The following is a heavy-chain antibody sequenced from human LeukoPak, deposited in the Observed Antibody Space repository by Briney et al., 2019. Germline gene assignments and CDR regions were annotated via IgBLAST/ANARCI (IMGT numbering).Heavy chain of an antibody. Sequence: PSETLSLTCTVSGGSISSGGYYWSWIRQPPGKGLEWIGYIYHSGSTYYNPSLKSRVTISVDRSKNQFSLKLSSVTAADTAVYYCARDSSRYRPMDVWGKGTTVTVSS. V-gene: IGHV4-30-2*01. CDR2: IYHSGST. CDR3: ARDSSRYRPMDV. D-gene: IGHD2-15*01. J-gene: IGHJ6*03. CDR1: GGSISSGGYY.